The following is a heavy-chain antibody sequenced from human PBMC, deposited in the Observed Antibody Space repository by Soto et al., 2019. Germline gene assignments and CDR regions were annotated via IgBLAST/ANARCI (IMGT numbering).Heavy chain of an antibody. CDR3: DREGTAMADASDI. CDR1: RYTFTGHS. D-gene: IGHD5-18*01. V-gene: IGHV1-2*02. J-gene: IGHJ3*02. Sequence: ASVKVSCKASRYTFTGHSMHCVRQAPGQGLEWMGWINPKIGGTNCPQKFQGRVTMTRDTSISTAYMELSRLRSDDTAVYYCDREGTAMADASDIWGQETIV. CDR2: INPKIGGT.